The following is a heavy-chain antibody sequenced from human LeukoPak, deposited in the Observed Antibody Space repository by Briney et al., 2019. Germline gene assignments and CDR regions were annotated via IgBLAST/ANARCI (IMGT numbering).Heavy chain of an antibody. CDR3: ARGGSGWYPGRYYYYYGMDV. V-gene: IGHV1-69*13. J-gene: IGHJ6*02. CDR1: GGTFSSYA. CDR2: IIPIFGTA. Sequence: SVKVSCKASGGTFSSYAISWVRQAPGQGLEWMGGIIPIFGTANYAQKFQGRVTITADESTSTAYMELSSLRSEDTAVYYCARGGSGWYPGRYYYYYGMDVWGQGTTVSVSS. D-gene: IGHD6-19*01.